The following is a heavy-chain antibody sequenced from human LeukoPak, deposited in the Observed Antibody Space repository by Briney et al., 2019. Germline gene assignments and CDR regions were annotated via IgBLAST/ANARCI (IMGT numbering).Heavy chain of an antibody. J-gene: IGHJ3*02. Sequence: SETLSLTCAVYGGSFSGYYWSWIRQPPGKGLEWIGEINHSGSPNYNPSLKSRVTISIDTSKNQFSLKLSPVTAADTAVYYCARDLSDYYGSGSYRPIGAFDIWGQGTMVTVSS. CDR3: ARDLSDYYGSGSYRPIGAFDI. CDR2: INHSGSP. D-gene: IGHD3-10*01. CDR1: GGSFSGYY. V-gene: IGHV4-34*01.